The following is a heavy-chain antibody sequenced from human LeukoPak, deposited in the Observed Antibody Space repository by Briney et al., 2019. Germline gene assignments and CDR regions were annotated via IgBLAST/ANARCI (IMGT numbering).Heavy chain of an antibody. Sequence: GGSLRLSCAASGFTFSSYAMSWVRQAPGKGLEWVSTISGSGPSTYYADSVKGRFTISRDNSNNTLYLQMNSLRVEDTAVYYCAKSRVAVAAPRNWFDPWGQGTLVTVSS. CDR3: AKSRVAVAAPRNWFDP. V-gene: IGHV3-23*01. CDR2: ISGSGPST. J-gene: IGHJ5*02. CDR1: GFTFSSYA. D-gene: IGHD6-19*01.